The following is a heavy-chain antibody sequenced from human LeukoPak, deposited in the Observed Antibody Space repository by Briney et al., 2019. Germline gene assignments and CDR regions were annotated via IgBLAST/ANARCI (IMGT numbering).Heavy chain of an antibody. CDR3: ATGGYYLDY. Sequence: GGSLRLSCAASGFSFGSYGIHWVRQAPGKGLEWVAVISHEGSNKYHADSVRGRFTISRDNSKNMVYLQMNSLKIEDTAVYYCATGGYYLDYWGQGTLVTVSS. D-gene: IGHD3-3*01. CDR1: GFSFGSYG. V-gene: IGHV3-30*03. CDR2: ISHEGSNK. J-gene: IGHJ4*02.